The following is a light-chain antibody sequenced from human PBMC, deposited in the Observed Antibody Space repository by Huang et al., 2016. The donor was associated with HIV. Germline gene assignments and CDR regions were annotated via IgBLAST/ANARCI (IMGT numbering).Light chain of an antibody. CDR3: QQYNNWPPRDVT. J-gene: IGKJ3*01. V-gene: IGKV3-15*01. CDR2: GAA. Sequence: EIVMTQSPATLSVSPGERATLSCRASQRVSSNLAWYQQKPGQAPRLLSYGAATRATGIPARFSGSGSGTEFTLTISSLQSQDFAIYYCQQYNNWPPRDVTFGPGTKVDIK. CDR1: QRVSSN.